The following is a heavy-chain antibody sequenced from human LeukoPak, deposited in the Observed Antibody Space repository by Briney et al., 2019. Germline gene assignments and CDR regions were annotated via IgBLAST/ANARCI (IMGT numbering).Heavy chain of an antibody. CDR3: KVYYDILTGYYRGDY. V-gene: IGHV3-73*01. CDR1: GFTFTGSA. J-gene: IGHJ4*02. D-gene: IGHD3-9*01. CDR2: IRGKPNSYAT. Sequence: GGSLRLSCAASGFTFTGSAMHWVRQASGKGLEWVGRIRGKPNSYATTYAASVRGRFTISRDDSKDTAYLQMNSLKTEDTAVYYCKVYYDILTGYYRGDYWGQGTLVTVSS.